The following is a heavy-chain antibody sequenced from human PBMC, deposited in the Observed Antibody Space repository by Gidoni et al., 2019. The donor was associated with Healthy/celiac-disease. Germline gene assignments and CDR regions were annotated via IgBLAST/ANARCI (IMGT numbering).Heavy chain of an antibody. CDR3: AKDDYSYLPKPGY. CDR2: ISGSGGST. Sequence: EVQLVESGGGLLQPGGSLRLPCAASGFTFSSYAMSWVRQAPGKGLEWVSAISGSGGSTYYADSVKGRFTIFRDNSKNTLYLQMNSLRAEDTAVYYCAKDDYSYLPKPGYWGQGTLVTVSS. CDR1: GFTFSSYA. J-gene: IGHJ4*02. D-gene: IGHD4-4*01. V-gene: IGHV3-23*04.